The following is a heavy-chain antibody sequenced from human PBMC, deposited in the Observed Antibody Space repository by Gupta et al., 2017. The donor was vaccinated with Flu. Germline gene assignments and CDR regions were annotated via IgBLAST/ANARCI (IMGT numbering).Heavy chain of an antibody. V-gene: IGHV3-33*01. Sequence: VQLVESGGGVVQPGRSLRLSCAAPGFTFSRYGMHCVRQAPGKGLEWVAVIWYDGSNKYYADSEKGRFTISRDNSKNTLYLQMNSLRAEDTAVYYCASDYDILTGSPPTWGQGTLVTVSS. CDR3: ASDYDILTGSPPT. CDR1: GFTFSRYG. CDR2: IWYDGSNK. D-gene: IGHD3-9*01. J-gene: IGHJ5*02.